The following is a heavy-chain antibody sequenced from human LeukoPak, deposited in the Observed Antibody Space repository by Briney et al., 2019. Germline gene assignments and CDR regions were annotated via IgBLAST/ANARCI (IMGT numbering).Heavy chain of an antibody. Sequence: SQTLSLTCTVSGGSISSDIYYWSWIRQPAGKGLEWIGRIYMSGNTNYNLSLKSRLTISVDTSKNQFSLKLSSVNAADTAVYYCAGTRRYCSGGSCYNWFDPWGQGTLVTVSS. D-gene: IGHD2-15*01. CDR2: IYMSGNT. CDR3: AGTRRYCSGGSCYNWFDP. CDR1: GGSISSDIYY. V-gene: IGHV4-61*02. J-gene: IGHJ5*02.